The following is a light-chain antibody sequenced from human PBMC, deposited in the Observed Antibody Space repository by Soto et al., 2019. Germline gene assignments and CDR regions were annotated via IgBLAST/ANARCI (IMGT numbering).Light chain of an antibody. J-gene: IGLJ1*01. CDR3: SSYAGSNYV. CDR1: SSDVGGYNY. V-gene: IGLV2-8*01. CDR2: EVS. Sequence: QSALTHPPSASGSPGQAGTISCNGTSSDVGGYNYVSWYQQHPGKAPKLMIYEVSKRPSGVPDRFSGSKSGNTASLTVSGLQAEDEADYYCSSYAGSNYVFGTGTKVTV.